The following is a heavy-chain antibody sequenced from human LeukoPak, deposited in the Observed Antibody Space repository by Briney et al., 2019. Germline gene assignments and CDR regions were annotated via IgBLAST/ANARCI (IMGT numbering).Heavy chain of an antibody. D-gene: IGHD5-24*01. CDR2: IYYSGST. J-gene: IGHJ3*02. Sequence: SETLSLTCTVSGGSISSYYWSWIRQPAGKGLEWIGYIYYSGSTYYNPSLKSRVTISVDTSKNQFSLKLSSVTAADTAVYYCARDSLKGAFDIWGQGTMVTVSS. V-gene: IGHV4-59*06. CDR3: ARDSLKGAFDI. CDR1: GGSISSYY.